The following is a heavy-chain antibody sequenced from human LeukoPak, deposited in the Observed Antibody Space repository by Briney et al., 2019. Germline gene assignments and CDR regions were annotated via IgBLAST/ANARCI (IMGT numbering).Heavy chain of an antibody. CDR2: IYSGGST. CDR3: ARGFAPHDF. CDR1: GFTVSSNF. V-gene: IGHV3-53*01. J-gene: IGHJ4*02. Sequence: GGSLRLSCAASGFTVSSNFMSWVRQAPGKGLEWVSVIYSGGSTYYADSVKGRFTISRDNAKNSLFLQMHSLRAEDTAVYYCARGFAPHDFWGQGTLVTVSS.